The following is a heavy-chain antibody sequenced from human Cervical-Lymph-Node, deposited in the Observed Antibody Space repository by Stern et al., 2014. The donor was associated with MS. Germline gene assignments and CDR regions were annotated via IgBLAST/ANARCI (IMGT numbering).Heavy chain of an antibody. V-gene: IGHV1-69*01. D-gene: IGHD3-9*01. CDR2: IIPPLGKA. J-gene: IGHJ3*02. CDR1: GGTFSNYA. CDR3: ARDETGIAFDI. Sequence: VQLQSGADGKKPGSSVKVSCKASGGTFSNYAINWLRQAPGQGLEGMGGIIPPLGKANYAQQFQGRVTISADEYTSTVYMELFSLRSDDTAVYYCARDETGIAFDIWGQGTMVIVSS.